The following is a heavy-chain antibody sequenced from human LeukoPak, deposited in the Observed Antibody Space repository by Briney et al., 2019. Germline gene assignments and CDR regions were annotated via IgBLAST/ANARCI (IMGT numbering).Heavy chain of an antibody. D-gene: IGHD3-16*01. V-gene: IGHV3-7*03. J-gene: IGHJ4*02. Sequence: GGSLRLSCAASGFTFSSHWMNWVRRAPGKGLEWVAIINQDGGRIGYGDSVKGRFTISRDNAQNSLYLQMNSLRAEDTAVYYCARGGSEDYVWGSYDYWGQGTLVTVSS. CDR1: GFTFSSHW. CDR2: INQDGGRI. CDR3: ARGGSEDYVWGSYDY.